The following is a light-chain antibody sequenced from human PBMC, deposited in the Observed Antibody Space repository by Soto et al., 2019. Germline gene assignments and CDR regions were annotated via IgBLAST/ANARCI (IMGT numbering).Light chain of an antibody. J-gene: IGKJ2*01. CDR3: QQGHNGPLT. Sequence: EIVMTQSPATLSVSPGERATLSCRASQSISTELAWYQQKPGQPPRLLIYSASTRATGVPARFTGCGSGSDFTLTISGLQSEDFAVYYCQQGHNGPLTFGQGTRLEI. CDR2: SAS. V-gene: IGKV3-15*01. CDR1: QSISTE.